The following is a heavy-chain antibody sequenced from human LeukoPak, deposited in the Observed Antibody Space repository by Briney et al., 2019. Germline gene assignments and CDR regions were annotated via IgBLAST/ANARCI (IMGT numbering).Heavy chain of an antibody. CDR2: ISGSGGST. V-gene: IGHV3-23*01. CDR3: AKDTKRYSSPNFDY. CDR1: GFTFSSYA. D-gene: IGHD6-13*01. J-gene: IGHJ4*02. Sequence: GGSLRLSCAASGFTFSSYAMSWVRQAPGKGLEWVSAISGSGGSTYYADSVKGRFTISRDNSKNTLYLQMNSLRAEHTAVYYCAKDTKRYSSPNFDYWGQGTLVTVSS.